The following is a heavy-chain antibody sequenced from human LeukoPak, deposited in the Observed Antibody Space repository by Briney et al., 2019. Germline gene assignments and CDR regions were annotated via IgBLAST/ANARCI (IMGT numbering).Heavy chain of an antibody. D-gene: IGHD4/OR15-4a*01. CDR1: GFTFSSYS. CDR3: ASAGRGFRLWCRDPMAY. V-gene: IGHV3-48*02. Sequence: PGGSLRLSCAASGFTFSSYSMKSVRQAPGKGLEWVSYISSRRSTIYYADSVKGRFTISRDNDKNSLYLQMNSLRDEDTAVYYCASAGRGFRLWCRDPMAYWGQGTLVTVSS. CDR2: ISSRRSTI. J-gene: IGHJ4*02.